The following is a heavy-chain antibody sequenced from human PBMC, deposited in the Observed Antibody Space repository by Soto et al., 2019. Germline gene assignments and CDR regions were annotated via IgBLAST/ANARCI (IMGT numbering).Heavy chain of an antibody. CDR2: IIPIFGTT. J-gene: IGHJ6*02. Sequence: QVQLVQSGAEVKKPGSSVKVSCKTSGGTFSSYALSWVRQAPGQGLEWMGGIIPIFGTTNYAQKFQGRVRLTSDISTRTAYLELSSLRFEDTAVYYCARTTVTKQFYPYYLYGLDVWGLGTTVTVSS. D-gene: IGHD4-17*01. CDR3: ARTTVTKQFYPYYLYGLDV. CDR1: GGTFSSYA. V-gene: IGHV1-69*06.